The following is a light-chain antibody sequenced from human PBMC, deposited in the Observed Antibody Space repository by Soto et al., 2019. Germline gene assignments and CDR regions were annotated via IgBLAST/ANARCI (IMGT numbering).Light chain of an antibody. CDR2: EVS. CDR3: MRNTQFPLT. CDR1: QSLVHSDGNTH. J-gene: IGKJ4*01. V-gene: IGKV2-24*01. Sequence: DIVLTQTPLSPPVTLGQPASISCRSSQSLVHSDGNTHLNWLQQRPGQPPRLLIYEVSNPCSGVPDRFSGSGAGTDFTLEISRVEAEDVEVCYCMRNTQFPLTCGGGTKM.